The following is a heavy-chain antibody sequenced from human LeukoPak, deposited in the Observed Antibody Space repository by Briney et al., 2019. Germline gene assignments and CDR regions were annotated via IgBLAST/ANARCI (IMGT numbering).Heavy chain of an antibody. J-gene: IGHJ5*02. CDR3: ARGSLLTLYSGSSHNWFDP. D-gene: IGHD1-26*01. Sequence: ASVKVSCKASGYTFTSYDITWVRQATGQGLEWMGWMNPNSGNTGYAQKFQGRVTMTRNTSISTAYMELSSLRSEDTAVYYCARGSLLTLYSGSSHNWFDPWGQGTLVTVSS. CDR1: GYTFTSYD. V-gene: IGHV1-8*01. CDR2: MNPNSGNT.